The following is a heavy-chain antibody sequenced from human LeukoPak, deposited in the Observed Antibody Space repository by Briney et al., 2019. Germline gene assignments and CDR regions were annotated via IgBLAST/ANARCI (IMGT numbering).Heavy chain of an antibody. CDR2: IIPIFGTA. V-gene: IGHV1-69*06. Sequence: SVKVSCKASGGTFSSYAISWVRQAPGQGLEWMGGIIPIFGTANYAQKFQGRVTISADKSTSTAYMELSSLRSEDTAVYYCARVGDDCSSTGCTTYNWFDPWGQGTLVTVSS. J-gene: IGHJ5*02. D-gene: IGHD2-2*01. CDR1: GGTFSSYA. CDR3: ARVGDDCSSTGCTTYNWFDP.